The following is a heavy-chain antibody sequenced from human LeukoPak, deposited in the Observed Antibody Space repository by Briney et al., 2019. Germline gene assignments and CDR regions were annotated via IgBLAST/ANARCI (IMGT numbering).Heavy chain of an antibody. CDR1: GYTFTGYY. CDR2: INPNSGGT. J-gene: IGHJ1*01. D-gene: IGHD3-22*01. CDR3: ARDRGKYYDSSGYCPLAEYFQH. V-gene: IGHV1-2*02. Sequence: ASVKVSCKASGYTFTGYYMHWVRQAPGQGLEWMGWINPNSGGTNYAQKFQGRVTMTRDTSISTAYMELSRLRSDDTAVYYCARDRGKYYDSSGYCPLAEYFQHWGQGTLVTVSS.